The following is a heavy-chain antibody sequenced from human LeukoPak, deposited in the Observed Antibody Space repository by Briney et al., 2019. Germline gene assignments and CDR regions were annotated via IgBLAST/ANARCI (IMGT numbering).Heavy chain of an antibody. J-gene: IGHJ6*03. CDR1: GFTFDDYA. CDR2: INWNGGST. D-gene: IGHD3-22*01. Sequence: GGSLRLSCAASGFTFDDYAMSWVRQAPGKGLEWVSGINWNGGSTGYADSVKGRFTISRDNAKNSLYLQMNSLRAEDTALYHCARGGDSSGYYQNHYYYYMDVWGKGTTVTISS. CDR3: ARGGDSSGYYQNHYYYYMDV. V-gene: IGHV3-20*01.